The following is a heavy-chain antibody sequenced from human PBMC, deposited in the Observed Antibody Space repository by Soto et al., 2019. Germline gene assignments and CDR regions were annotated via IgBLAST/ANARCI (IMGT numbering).Heavy chain of an antibody. CDR1: KFTISSYP. D-gene: IGHD2-2*01. J-gene: IGHJ3*01. V-gene: IGHV3-30-3*01. CDR3: ARDTGLAMTARRGFDL. Sequence: QVQLVESGGGVVQPGRSLRLSCAASKFTISSYPMHWVRQAPGKGLEWVALISSAGSIQSYADSVKGRFTISIDNSANMLFLHMDSLRAEDTAVYFCARDTGLAMTARRGFDLWGRGTMVAVSS. CDR2: ISSAGSIQ.